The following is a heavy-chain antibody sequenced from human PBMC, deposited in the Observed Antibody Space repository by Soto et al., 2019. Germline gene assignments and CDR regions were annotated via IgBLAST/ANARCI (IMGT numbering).Heavy chain of an antibody. J-gene: IGHJ6*02. V-gene: IGHV4-59*01. CDR1: GGSISSYY. CDR3: ASDSTLYSSGGSCLYYYGMEV. CDR2: IYYSGST. D-gene: IGHD2-15*01. Sequence: PSETLSLTCTVSGGSISSYYWSWIRQPPGKGLEWIGYIYYSGSTNYNPSLKSRVTISVDTSKNQFSLKLSSVTAADTAVYYCASDSTLYSSGGSCLYYYGMEVWGQGTTVAVSS.